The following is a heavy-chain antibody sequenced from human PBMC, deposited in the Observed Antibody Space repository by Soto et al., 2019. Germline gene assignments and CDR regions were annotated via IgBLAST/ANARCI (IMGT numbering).Heavy chain of an antibody. D-gene: IGHD6-13*01. V-gene: IGHV1-2*02. CDR1: GYTFTGYY. J-gene: IGHJ6*02. Sequence: ASVKVSCKASGYTFTGYYMHWVRQAPGQGLEWMGWINPNSGGTNYAQKFQGRVTMTRDTSISTAYMELSRLRSDDTAVYYCARDRSSSWYSAYHYYGMDVWGQGTTVTVSS. CDR2: INPNSGGT. CDR3: ARDRSSSWYSAYHYYGMDV.